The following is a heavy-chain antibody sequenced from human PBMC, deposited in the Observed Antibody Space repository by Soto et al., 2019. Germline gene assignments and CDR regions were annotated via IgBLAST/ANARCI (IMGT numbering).Heavy chain of an antibody. V-gene: IGHV3-48*04. CDR2: IGARGFPI. CDR1: GFTFGVYP. J-gene: IGHJ4*02. CDR3: ATEPFDY. Sequence: XVSLRLSCAASGFTFGVYPMNWVRQAPGKGLEWVSYIGARGFPIYYADSVRGRFAMSRDNANNSVFLQMDSLRAEDTAQYFCATEPFDYWGRGALVTVSS.